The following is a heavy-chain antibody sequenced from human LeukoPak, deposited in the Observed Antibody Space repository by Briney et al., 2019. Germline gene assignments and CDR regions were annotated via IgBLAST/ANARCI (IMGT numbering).Heavy chain of an antibody. J-gene: IGHJ4*02. CDR3: ARLGSYDY. V-gene: IGHV4-39*01. CDR2: IYYSGST. CDR1: GGSISSSSYY. D-gene: IGHD1-26*01. Sequence: SETLSLTCTVSGGSISSSSYYWGWIRQPPGKGLEWIGSIYYSGSTYYNPSLKSRVTISVDTSKNQFSLKLGSVTAADTAVYYCARLGSYDYWGQGTLVTVSS.